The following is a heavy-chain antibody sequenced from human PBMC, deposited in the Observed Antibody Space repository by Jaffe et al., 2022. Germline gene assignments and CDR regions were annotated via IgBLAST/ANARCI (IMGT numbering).Heavy chain of an antibody. CDR1: GFTFSSYW. J-gene: IGHJ4*02. CDR3: ARDPYYYDSSGYYYGGFDY. D-gene: IGHD3-22*01. V-gene: IGHV3-7*05. Sequence: EVQLVESGGGLVQPGGSLRLSCAASGFTFSSYWMSWVRQAPGKGLEWVANIKQDGSEKYYVDSVKGRFTISRDNAKNSLYLQMNSLRAEDTAVYYCARDPYYYDSSGYYYGGFDYWGQGTLVTVSS. CDR2: IKQDGSEK.